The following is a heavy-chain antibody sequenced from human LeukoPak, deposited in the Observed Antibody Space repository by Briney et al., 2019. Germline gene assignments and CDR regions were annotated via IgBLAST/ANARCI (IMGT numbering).Heavy chain of an antibody. V-gene: IGHV4-30-4*01. CDR2: VYFSGAI. J-gene: IGHJ4*02. D-gene: IGHD3-22*01. CDR3: ARAPSPYYYDSSAYYSDY. Sequence: SETLSLTCTVSGASVSSSSYYWSWIRQPPGKGLEYIGYVYFSGAIFYTPALQGRLSISVDTSKNQFSLRLSSVTAADTAVYYCARAPSPYYYDSSAYYSDYWGQGTLVTVSS. CDR1: GASVSSSSYY.